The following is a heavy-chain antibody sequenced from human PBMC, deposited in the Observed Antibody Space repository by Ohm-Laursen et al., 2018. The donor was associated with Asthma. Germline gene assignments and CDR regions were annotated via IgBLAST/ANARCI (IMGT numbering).Heavy chain of an antibody. CDR3: ARDKPENEVNGYYYGMDV. D-gene: IGHD2-8*01. Sequence: SLRLSCTAFGFTFSPYSMNWVRQAPGKGLEWVSYISKSTRTIKYADSVKGRFTISRDNAKNSPYLQMNSLRAEDTAVYYCARDKPENEVNGYYYGMDVWGQGTTVTVSS. V-gene: IGHV3-48*01. CDR1: GFTFSPYS. CDR2: ISKSTRTI. J-gene: IGHJ6*02.